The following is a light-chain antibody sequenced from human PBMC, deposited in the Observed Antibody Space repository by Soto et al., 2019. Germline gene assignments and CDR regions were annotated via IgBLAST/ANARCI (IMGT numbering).Light chain of an antibody. Sequence: DIQMTQSPSTLSASVGDRVTITCRASESISSWLAWYQQKPGKAPKLLIYKASTLESGVPSRFSGSGSGTEFTLTISSLQPDYFATYYCKQYTSHIITFGQGTRLEIK. V-gene: IGKV1-5*03. CDR2: KAS. CDR3: KQYTSHIIT. CDR1: ESISSW. J-gene: IGKJ5*01.